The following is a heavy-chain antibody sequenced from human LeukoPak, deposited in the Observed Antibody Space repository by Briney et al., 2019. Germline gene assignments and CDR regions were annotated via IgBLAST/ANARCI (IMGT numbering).Heavy chain of an antibody. J-gene: IGHJ4*02. Sequence: GGSLRLSCAASGFTFSSYSMTWVRQAPGKGLEWVSSISSSSSYIYYADSVKGRFTISRDNAKNSLYLQMNSLRAEDTAVYYCARDGTGNYYDSSGYYSWGQGTLVTVPS. CDR2: ISSSSSYI. D-gene: IGHD3-22*01. CDR1: GFTFSSYS. CDR3: ARDGTGNYYDSSGYYS. V-gene: IGHV3-21*01.